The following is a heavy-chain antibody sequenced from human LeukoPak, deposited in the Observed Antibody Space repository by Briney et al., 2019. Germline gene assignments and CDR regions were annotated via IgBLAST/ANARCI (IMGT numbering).Heavy chain of an antibody. V-gene: IGHV3-21*01. D-gene: IGHD6-19*01. J-gene: IGHJ3*02. CDR2: ISSSSSYI. Sequence: PGGSLRLSCAASGFTFSSYSMNWVRQAPGKGLEWVSSISSSSSYIYYADSVKGRFTISRDNAKNSLYLQMNSLRAEDTAVYYCARVCSSGWYSTRTNAFDIWGQGTMVTVSS. CDR1: GFTFSSYS. CDR3: ARVCSSGWYSTRTNAFDI.